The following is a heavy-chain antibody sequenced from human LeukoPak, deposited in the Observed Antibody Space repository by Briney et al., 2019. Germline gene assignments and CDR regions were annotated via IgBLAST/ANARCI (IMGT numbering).Heavy chain of an antibody. V-gene: IGHV3-48*03. J-gene: IGHJ4*02. CDR1: GFTFSSYE. CDR2: ISSRINTI. Sequence: GGSLRLSCAASGFTFSSYEMNWVRQAPGKGLEWISYISSRINTIYYADSVKGRFTISRDNAKNSLYLQMKSLRAEDTAVYYCASAYYYGSGSYSGFDYWGQGTLVIVSS. D-gene: IGHD3-10*01. CDR3: ASAYYYGSGSYSGFDY.